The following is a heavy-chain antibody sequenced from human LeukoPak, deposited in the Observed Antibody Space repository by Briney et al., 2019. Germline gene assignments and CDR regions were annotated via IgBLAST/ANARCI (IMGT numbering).Heavy chain of an antibody. J-gene: IGHJ5*02. Sequence: SQTLSLTCAISGDSVSSNTAAWNWIRQSPSRGLEWLGGTYYRSKWYNDYAVSVKSRITINPDTSKNQFSLQLNSVTPEDTAVYYCARAIAAAGSKWFDPWGQGTLVTVSS. CDR1: GDSVSSNTAA. CDR2: TYYRSKWYN. V-gene: IGHV6-1*01. CDR3: ARAIAAAGSKWFDP. D-gene: IGHD6-13*01.